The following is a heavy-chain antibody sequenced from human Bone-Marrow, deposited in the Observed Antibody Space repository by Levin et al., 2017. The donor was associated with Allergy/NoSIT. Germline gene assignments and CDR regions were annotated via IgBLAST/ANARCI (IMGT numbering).Heavy chain of an antibody. CDR3: ARGWFGELLSH. Sequence: GGSLRLSCAASGFTVSCNYMSWVRQAPGKGPEWVSVIYSGGSTYYADSVKGRFTISRDNSKNTLYLQMNSLRAEDTAVYYCARGWFGELLSHWGQGTLVTVSS. D-gene: IGHD3-10*01. CDR2: IYSGGST. J-gene: IGHJ4*02. V-gene: IGHV3-53*01. CDR1: GFTVSCNY.